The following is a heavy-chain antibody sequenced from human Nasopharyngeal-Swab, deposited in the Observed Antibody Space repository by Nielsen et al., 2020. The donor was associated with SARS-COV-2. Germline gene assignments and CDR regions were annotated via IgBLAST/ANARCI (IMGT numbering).Heavy chain of an antibody. D-gene: IGHD5-18*01. Sequence: GESLKISCAASGFTFSSYWMNWVRQAPGKGLEWVANIKQDGSEKYYVDSVKGRFTISRDNAKNSLYLQMNSLRAEDTALYYCAKARRTDTYGYECFDSWGQGTLVTVSS. CDR3: AKARRTDTYGYECFDS. J-gene: IGHJ4*02. CDR1: GFTFSSYW. CDR2: IKQDGSEK. V-gene: IGHV3-7*03.